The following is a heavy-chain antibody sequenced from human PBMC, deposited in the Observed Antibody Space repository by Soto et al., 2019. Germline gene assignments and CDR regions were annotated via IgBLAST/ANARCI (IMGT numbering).Heavy chain of an antibody. V-gene: IGHV3-21*01. J-gene: IGHJ6*02. Sequence: EVQLVESGGGLVKPGGSLRLSCAASGFTFSSYSMNWVRHAPGKGLEWVSSISSSSSYIYYADSVKGRFTISRDNAKNSLYLQMNSLRAEDTAVYYCARYFKRLYYYYGMDVWGQGTTVTVSS. CDR2: ISSSSSYI. CDR1: GFTFSSYS. CDR3: ARYFKRLYYYYGMDV. D-gene: IGHD3-9*01.